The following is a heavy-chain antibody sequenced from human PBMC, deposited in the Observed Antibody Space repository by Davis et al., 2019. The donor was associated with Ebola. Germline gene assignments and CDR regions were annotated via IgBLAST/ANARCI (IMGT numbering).Heavy chain of an antibody. D-gene: IGHD2-21*01. J-gene: IGHJ6*02. CDR2: ISSGGSTM. Sequence: PEGSLRLSCVASEFTFSKYEMNWVRQAPGKGLEWLSYISSGGSTMYYADSVEGRFTISRDNAKNSLYLQMNSLRAEDTAVYYCATEGGNCGGDCSFYGMDVWGQGTTVTVSS. V-gene: IGHV3-48*03. CDR3: ATEGGNCGGDCSFYGMDV. CDR1: EFTFSKYE.